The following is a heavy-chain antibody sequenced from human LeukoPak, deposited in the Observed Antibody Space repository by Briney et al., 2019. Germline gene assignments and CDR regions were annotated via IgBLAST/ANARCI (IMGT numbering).Heavy chain of an antibody. CDR2: ISHDGSSK. CDR3: AKEGTTYSSTWFDS. V-gene: IGHV3-30*18. Sequence: PGRSLRLSCAASGFTFNNYGMHWVRQTPGKGLEWVTVISHDGSSKYYADSVKGRFTISRDTSKNTLYLQMNSLRPEDTAVYYCAKEGTTYSSTWFDSWGQGTLVTVSS. D-gene: IGHD6-19*01. J-gene: IGHJ5*01. CDR1: GFTFNNYG.